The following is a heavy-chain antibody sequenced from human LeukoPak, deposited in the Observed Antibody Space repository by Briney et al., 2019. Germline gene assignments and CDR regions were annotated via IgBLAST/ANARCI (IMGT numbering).Heavy chain of an antibody. CDR3: ARCMVLSQGWCNWFDP. Sequence: GGSLRLSCAASGFTVSSSYMSWVRQAPAKGLEWASSIRIGGGGTYYADSVKGRFTISRDNSENTLHLQMNNLRVEDTARYFCARCMVLSQGWCNWFDPWGQGTLVTVSS. D-gene: IGHD6-13*01. CDR2: IRIGGGGT. J-gene: IGHJ5*02. V-gene: IGHV3-53*01. CDR1: GFTVSSSY.